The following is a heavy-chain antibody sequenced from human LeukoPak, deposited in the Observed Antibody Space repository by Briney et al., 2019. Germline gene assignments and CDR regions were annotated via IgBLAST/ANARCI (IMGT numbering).Heavy chain of an antibody. J-gene: IGHJ3*02. CDR3: ARDGGRITMIVVVHDAFDI. D-gene: IGHD3-22*01. V-gene: IGHV3-7*01. CDR2: IKQDGSEK. CDR1: GFTFSSYW. Sequence: GGSLRLSCAASGFTFSSYWMSWVRQAPGKGLEWVANIKQDGSEKYYVDSVKGRFTISRDNAKNSLYLQMNSLRAEDTAVYYCARDGGRITMIVVVHDAFDIWGQGTMVTVSS.